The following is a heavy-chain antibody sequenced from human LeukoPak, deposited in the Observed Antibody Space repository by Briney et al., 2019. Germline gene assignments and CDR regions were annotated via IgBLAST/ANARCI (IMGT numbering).Heavy chain of an antibody. CDR2: IVVGSGNT. CDR1: GFTFSNSA. V-gene: IGHV1-58*01. D-gene: IGHD1-26*01. Sequence: GTSVKVSCKASGFTFSNSAVQWVRQARGQRLGWIGWIVVGSGNTKYAQRFQERVTITRDMSTGTAYMELGSLRSEDTAVYYCAATSVGATINDAFDIWGQGTMVTVSS. J-gene: IGHJ3*02. CDR3: AATSVGATINDAFDI.